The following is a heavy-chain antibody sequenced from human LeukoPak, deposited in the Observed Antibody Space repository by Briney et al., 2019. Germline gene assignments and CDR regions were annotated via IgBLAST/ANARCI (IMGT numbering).Heavy chain of an antibody. CDR1: GFIFSTYS. CDR2: ISSSSSYI. V-gene: IGHV3-21*01. J-gene: IGHJ4*02. D-gene: IGHD3-22*01. CDR3: AREYDYYDSSGYYYPSDY. Sequence: GGSLRLSCAASGFIFSTYSMNWVRQAPGKGLEWVSSISSSSSYIYYADSVKGRFTISRDNAKNSLYLQMNSLRAEDTAVYYCAREYDYYDSSGYYYPSDYWGQGTLVTVSS.